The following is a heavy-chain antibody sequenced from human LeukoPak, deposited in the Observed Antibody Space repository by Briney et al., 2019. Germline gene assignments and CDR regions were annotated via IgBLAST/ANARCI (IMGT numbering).Heavy chain of an antibody. CDR3: AKESGPLDY. V-gene: IGHV3-23*01. J-gene: IGHJ4*02. CDR1: GFTFSNYA. CDR2: ISGSGGTT. D-gene: IGHD3-10*01. Sequence: TGGSLRLSCAASGFTFSNYAMGWVRQAPGKGLEWVSVISGSGGTTYYADSVKGRFTISRDNSRNIVFLQMNSLRADDTAVYYCAKESGPLDYWGQGTLVTVSS.